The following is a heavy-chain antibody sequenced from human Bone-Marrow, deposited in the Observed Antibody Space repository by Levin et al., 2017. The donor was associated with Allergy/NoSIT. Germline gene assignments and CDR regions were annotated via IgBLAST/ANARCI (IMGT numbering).Heavy chain of an antibody. CDR2: IYSDGRT. V-gene: IGHV3-53*01. CDR1: GFTVSSNY. J-gene: IGHJ5*01. CDR3: ARDQFLHGSASGGWLDS. D-gene: IGHD3-10*01. Sequence: QTGESLKISCAASGFTVSSNYMNWVRQAPGKGLEWVSVIYSDGRTFYADSVKGRVTISRDNSKNTLYLQMNSLGVEDTAVYYCARDQFLHGSASGGWLDSWGQGTLVTVSS.